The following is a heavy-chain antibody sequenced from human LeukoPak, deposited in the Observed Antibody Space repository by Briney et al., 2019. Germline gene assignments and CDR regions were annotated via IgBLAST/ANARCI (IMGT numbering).Heavy chain of an antibody. J-gene: IGHJ4*02. D-gene: IGHD1-14*01. CDR1: LFSFSNYG. Sequence: GRALRLSCAPSLFSFSNYGLHCVRQAPREGREWVAGISEDGINQYYADSVKGRFTISRDNSSNTLFLQMNSLRPEDTAVYYCARDRQKTSSGKFDYWGQGALVIVSS. CDR3: ARDRQKTSSGKFDY. CDR2: ISEDGINQ. V-gene: IGHV3-30*03.